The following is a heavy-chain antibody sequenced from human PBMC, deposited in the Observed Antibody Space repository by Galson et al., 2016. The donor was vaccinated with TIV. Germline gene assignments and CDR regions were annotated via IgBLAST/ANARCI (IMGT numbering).Heavy chain of an antibody. CDR1: GYSFTSNW. V-gene: IGHV5-51*03. CDR2: MYPADSDT. CDR3: VRAPGYSGYSYGYFDS. J-gene: IGHJ4*02. Sequence: QSGAEVKKPGESLKISCKLSGYSFTSNWIGWVRQVPGKGLEWMGFMYPADSDTIYSPSFQGQVIMSADESVSTAYLQWRSLKASDSAIYYCVRAPGYSGYSYGYFDSWGQGTLVIVSS. D-gene: IGHD5-18*01.